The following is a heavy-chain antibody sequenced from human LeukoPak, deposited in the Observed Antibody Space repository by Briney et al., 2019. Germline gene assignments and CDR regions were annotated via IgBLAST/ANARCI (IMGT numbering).Heavy chain of an antibody. D-gene: IGHD2-8*01. CDR3: ARDLVHHRLLATNYNWFDP. CDR1: GYTFTSYG. CDR2: INTYNGNT. V-gene: IGHV1-18*01. J-gene: IGHJ5*02. Sequence: ASVKVSCKASGYTFTSYGISWVRQAPGQGLECMGWINTYNGNTKYIQKLQGRVTMTTDTSTSTAYMELRSLRSDDTAVYYCARDLVHHRLLATNYNWFDPWGQGTLVTVSS.